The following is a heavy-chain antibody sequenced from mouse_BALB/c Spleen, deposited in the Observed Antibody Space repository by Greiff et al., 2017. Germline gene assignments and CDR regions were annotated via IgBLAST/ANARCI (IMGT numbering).Heavy chain of an antibody. Sequence: QVQLQQSGAELAKPGASVKMSCKASGYTFTSYWMHWVKQRPGQGLEWIGYINPSTGYTEYNQKFKDKATLTADKSSSTAYMQLSSLTSEDSAVYDCAREGVRRDTWFAYWGQGTLVTVSA. D-gene: IGHD2-14*01. CDR1: GYTFTSYW. CDR3: AREGVRRDTWFAY. V-gene: IGHV1-7*01. CDR2: INPSTGYT. J-gene: IGHJ3*01.